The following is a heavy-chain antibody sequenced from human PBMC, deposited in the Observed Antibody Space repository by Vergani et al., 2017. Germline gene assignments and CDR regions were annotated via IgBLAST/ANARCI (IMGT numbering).Heavy chain of an antibody. Sequence: QVQLVQSGAEVKKPGSSVKVSCKASGGTFSSYAISWVRQAPGQGLEWMGGIIPIFGTANYAQKFQGRVTITADESTSTAYMELSSLRSEDTAVYYCASRDITIFGVVNKRGYYYYGMDVWGQGTTVTVSS. CDR2: IIPIFGTA. CDR1: GGTFSSYA. CDR3: ASRDITIFGVVNKRGYYYYGMDV. D-gene: IGHD3-3*01. V-gene: IGHV1-69*01. J-gene: IGHJ6*02.